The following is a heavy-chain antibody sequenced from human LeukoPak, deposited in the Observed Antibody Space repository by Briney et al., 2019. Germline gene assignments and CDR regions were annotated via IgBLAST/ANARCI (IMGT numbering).Heavy chain of an antibody. Sequence: SGGSLRLSCAASGFTFSDYYMSWIRQAPGKGLEWVSYISSSGSTIYYADSVKGRFTISRDNAKNSLYLQMNSLRAEDTAVYYCARDGRYCSSTSCPIGYWGQGTLVTVSS. CDR1: GFTFSDYY. CDR2: ISSSGSTI. J-gene: IGHJ4*02. V-gene: IGHV3-11*01. D-gene: IGHD2-2*01. CDR3: ARDGRYCSSTSCPIGY.